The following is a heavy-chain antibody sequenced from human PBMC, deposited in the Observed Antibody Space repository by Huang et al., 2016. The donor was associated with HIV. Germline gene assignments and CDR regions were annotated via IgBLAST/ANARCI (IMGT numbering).Heavy chain of an antibody. CDR1: GDSFKNYG. V-gene: IGHV1-18*01. CDR3: GRALGHDYDNKGRFRAGWLDP. Sequence: QIQLVQSGAEVKQTGASVTVSCKDSGDSFKNYGTSWVRQARGHGIEGMRGMNPNNGNTKNKQNIQGRVARTEDTSTKTAYMELRRLRSDDTARDYCGRALGHDYDNKGRFRAGWLDPWGQGTLVTVSS. D-gene: IGHD3-16*01. CDR2: MNPNNGNT. J-gene: IGHJ5*02.